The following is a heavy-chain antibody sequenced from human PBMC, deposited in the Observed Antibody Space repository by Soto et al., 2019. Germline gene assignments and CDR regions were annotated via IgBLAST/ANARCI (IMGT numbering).Heavy chain of an antibody. J-gene: IGHJ5*02. D-gene: IGHD2-21*01. CDR1: GFIFSHAW. V-gene: IGHV3-15*07. Sequence: EVQLVESGGDLVKPGGSLRLSCAASGFIFSHAWFHWVRQPPGKGLELVARGKNNGGATEYAPSVQGRFTISRDDSKDTVYLQMSSLTSEDTAIYYCAADLGTAYDSNNGFDPWGQGTLVTVSS. CDR3: AADLGTAYDSNNGFDP. CDR2: GKNNGGAT.